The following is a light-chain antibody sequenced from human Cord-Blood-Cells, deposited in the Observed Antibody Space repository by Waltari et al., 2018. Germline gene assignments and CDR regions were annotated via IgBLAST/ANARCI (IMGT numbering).Light chain of an antibody. CDR3: KVWDSSSDHYV. Sequence: SYVLTQPPSVSVAPGKTARITCGGNNIGSKSVHWYQQKPGQAPVLVIYYDSDRPSAIPERFSGSNSGNTATLTISRVEAGDEADYYCKVWDSSSDHYVFGTGTKVTVL. CDR1: NIGSKS. J-gene: IGLJ1*01. V-gene: IGLV3-21*04. CDR2: YDS.